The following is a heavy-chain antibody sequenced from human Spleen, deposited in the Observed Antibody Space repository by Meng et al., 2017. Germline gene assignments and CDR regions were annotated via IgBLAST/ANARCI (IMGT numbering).Heavy chain of an antibody. CDR1: GGSISSDNW. J-gene: IGHJ4*02. D-gene: IGHD2-21*01. Sequence: QVQVPGSGTGMGKPSGTLYLTCAVSGGSISSDNWWSWVRQPPGKGLEWIGEIYHSGSTNYNPSLKSRITISVDKPKNQFSLTLSSVTAADTAVYYCTKNDFYCLGYWGQGTLVTVSS. CDR2: IYHSGST. V-gene: IGHV4-4*02. CDR3: TKNDFYCLGY.